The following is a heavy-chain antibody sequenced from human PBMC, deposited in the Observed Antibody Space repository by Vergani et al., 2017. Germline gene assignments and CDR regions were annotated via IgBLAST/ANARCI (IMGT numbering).Heavy chain of an antibody. D-gene: IGHD1-26*01. J-gene: IGHJ6*02. CDR2: IKQDGSEK. V-gene: IGHV3-7*03. CDR3: AREEDSGWRNYYYYGMDV. CDR1: GFTFSNYW. Sequence: VQLVESGGGLVQPGGSLRLSCAASGFTFSNYWMSWVRQAPGKGLEWVANIKQDGSEKYYVDSVKGRFTISRDNAKNSLCLQMNSLRAEDTAVYYCAREEDSGWRNYYYYGMDVWGQGTTVTVSS.